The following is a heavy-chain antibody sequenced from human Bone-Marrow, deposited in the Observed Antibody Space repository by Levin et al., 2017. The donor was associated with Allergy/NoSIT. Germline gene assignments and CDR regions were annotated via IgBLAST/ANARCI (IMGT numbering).Heavy chain of an antibody. V-gene: IGHV1-3*01. CDR1: RDTFSIYA. CDR3: ATMSSSTIASALAFDI. D-gene: IGHD3-22*01. J-gene: IGHJ3*02. Sequence: GASVKVSCKASRDTFSIYAIHWVRQAPGQSPEWMGWINGGTGDTRYAQMFQGRLTITRDRSATTAYLELSSLRSEDTALYFCATMSSSTIASALAFDIWGQGTMVTVSS. CDR2: INGGTGDT.